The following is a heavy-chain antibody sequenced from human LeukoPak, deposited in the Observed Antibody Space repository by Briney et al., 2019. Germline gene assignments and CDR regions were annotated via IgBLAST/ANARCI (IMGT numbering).Heavy chain of an antibody. J-gene: IGHJ4*02. V-gene: IGHV4-59*08. D-gene: IGHD5-12*01. Sequence: PSETLSLTCTVCGGSISSYYWSWIRQPPGKGLEWIGYIYYSGSTYYNPSLKSRVTISVDTSKNQFSLKLSSVTAADTAVYYCARAPLVAVDYWGQGTLVTVSS. CDR2: IYYSGST. CDR3: ARAPLVAVDY. CDR1: GGSISSYY.